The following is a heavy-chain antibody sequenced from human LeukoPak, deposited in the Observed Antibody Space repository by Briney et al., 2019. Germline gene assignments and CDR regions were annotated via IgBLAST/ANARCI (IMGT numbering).Heavy chain of an antibody. J-gene: IGHJ5*02. CDR2: IDWDDDR. V-gene: IGHV2-70*11. CDR3: ARVIAVAGGGAFDH. CDR1: GFSLSTSGMC. D-gene: IGHD6-19*01. Sequence: SGPTLVNPTQTLTLTCTFSGFSLSTSGMCVSWIRQLPGKALEWLARIDWDDDRYYTTSLKTRLTISKDTSKNQVVLTMTNMDPVDSATYYCARVIAVAGGGAFDHWGQGALVTVSS.